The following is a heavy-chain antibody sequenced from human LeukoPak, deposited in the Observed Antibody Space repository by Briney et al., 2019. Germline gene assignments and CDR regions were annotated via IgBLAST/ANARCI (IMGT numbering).Heavy chain of an antibody. Sequence: GGSLRLSCEGSAFIFSGHWMNWVRQTPGKGLEWVASIKEDGSERQYVDSVKGRFSISRDNTKGSLFLQLNSLRAEDTAVYYCARRKQLWLGIFDYWGQGTLVTVSS. V-gene: IGHV3-7*03. CDR1: AFIFSGHW. D-gene: IGHD5-18*01. CDR2: IKEDGSER. J-gene: IGHJ4*02. CDR3: ARRKQLWLGIFDY.